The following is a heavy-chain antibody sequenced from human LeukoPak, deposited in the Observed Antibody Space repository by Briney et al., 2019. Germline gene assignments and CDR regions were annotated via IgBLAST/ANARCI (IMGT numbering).Heavy chain of an antibody. V-gene: IGHV4-34*01. CDR1: GGSFSGYY. CDR3: ARGSPSYYDFWSGYFVPFDY. CDR2: INHSGST. Sequence: SETLSLTCAVYGGSFSGYYWSWIRQPPGKGLEWIGEINHSGSTNYNPSLKSRVTISVDTSKNQFSLKLSSVTAADTAVYYCARGSPSYYDFWSGYFVPFDYWGQGTLVTVSS. J-gene: IGHJ4*02. D-gene: IGHD3-3*01.